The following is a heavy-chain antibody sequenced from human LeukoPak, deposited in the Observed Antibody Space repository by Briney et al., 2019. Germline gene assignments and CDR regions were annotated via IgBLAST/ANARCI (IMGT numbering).Heavy chain of an antibody. D-gene: IGHD3-22*01. Sequence: ASVKVSCKASGYTFTGYYMHWVRQAPGQGLEWMGWINPNSGGTNYAQKFQGRLTMTRDTSISTAYMELSRLRSDDTAVYYCARDSGMDYYDSSGYYYVLLRNWGQGTLITVSS. CDR3: ARDSGMDYYDSSGYYYVLLRN. V-gene: IGHV1-2*02. J-gene: IGHJ4*02. CDR2: INPNSGGT. CDR1: GYTFTGYY.